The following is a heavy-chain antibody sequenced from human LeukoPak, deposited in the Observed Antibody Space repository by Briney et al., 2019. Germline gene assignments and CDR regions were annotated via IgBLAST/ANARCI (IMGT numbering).Heavy chain of an antibody. J-gene: IGHJ4*02. D-gene: IGHD6-19*01. V-gene: IGHV4-30-4*08. CDR2: IYYSGST. CDR3: ARHYRSSGWYVWDY. CDR1: GGSISSGDYY. Sequence: SETLSLTCTVSGGSISSGDYYWSWIRQPPGKGLEWIGYIYYSGSTYYNPSLKSRVTISVDTSKNQFSLKLSSVTAADTAVYYCARHYRSSGWYVWDYWGQGTLVTVSS.